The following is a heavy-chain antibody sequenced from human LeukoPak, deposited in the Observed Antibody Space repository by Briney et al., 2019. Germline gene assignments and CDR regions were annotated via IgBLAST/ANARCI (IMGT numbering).Heavy chain of an antibody. CDR3: ARDPYSSGWYAGYYYYGMDV. Sequence: PGRSLRLSCAASGFTFSSYGMHWVRQAPGKGLEWVAVIWYDGSNKYYADSVKGRFTISRDNSKNTLYLQMNSLRAEDTAVYYCARDPYSSGWYAGYYYYGMDVWGQGTTVTVSS. J-gene: IGHJ6*02. D-gene: IGHD6-19*01. V-gene: IGHV3-33*08. CDR1: GFTFSSYG. CDR2: IWYDGSNK.